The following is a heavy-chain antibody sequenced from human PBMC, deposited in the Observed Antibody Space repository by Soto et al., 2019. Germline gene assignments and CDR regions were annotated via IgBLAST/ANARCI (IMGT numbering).Heavy chain of an antibody. Sequence: GASVKVSCKASGDNFTGYYMHWVRHAPGQGLEWMGWINPNPAGTNYALKFQGRVTMTRGTSISTAYMELSRLSSDEMAVYYCARDSRIAAADNPVDYWGQGTLVTVSS. CDR1: GDNFTGYY. V-gene: IGHV1-2*02. CDR2: INPNPAGT. D-gene: IGHD6-13*01. CDR3: ARDSRIAAADNPVDY. J-gene: IGHJ4*02.